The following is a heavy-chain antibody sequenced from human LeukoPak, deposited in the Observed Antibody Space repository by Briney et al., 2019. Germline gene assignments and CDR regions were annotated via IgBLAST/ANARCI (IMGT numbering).Heavy chain of an antibody. D-gene: IGHD1-26*01. CDR2: IYYIGST. CDR3: ASKGKLHTSYYYIDV. Sequence: SETLSLTCTVSGGSISSSYWSWIRQPPGKGLEWIGYIYYIGSTSYNPSLKSRVTISIDTSNSQFSLKLTSVTAADTAVYYCASKGKLHTSYYYIDVWGKGTTVTVSS. J-gene: IGHJ6*03. V-gene: IGHV4-59*01. CDR1: GGSISSSY.